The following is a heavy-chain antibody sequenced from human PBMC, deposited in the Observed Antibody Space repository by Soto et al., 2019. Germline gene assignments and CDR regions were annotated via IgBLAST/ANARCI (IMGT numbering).Heavy chain of an antibody. CDR2: INHSGNT. CDR1: SGSFSGYY. CDR3: ARGSGNYYYGMDV. J-gene: IGHJ6*02. Sequence: PSETLSLTCAVYSGSFSGYYWSWIRQPPGKGLEWIGEINHSGNTKYNPSLKSRVTISVDTSKNQFSLKLSSVTAADTAVYYCARGSGNYYYGMDVWGQGTTVTVSS. V-gene: IGHV4-34*01. D-gene: IGHD1-26*01.